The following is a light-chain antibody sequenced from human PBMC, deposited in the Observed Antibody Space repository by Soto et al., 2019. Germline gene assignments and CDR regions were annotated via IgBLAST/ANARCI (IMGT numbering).Light chain of an antibody. J-gene: IGKJ5*01. V-gene: IGKV1-39*01. Sequence: DIQMTQSPSSLSPSLGDRVTLTCRASQSISSYLNWYQKKTGKDPKILIYAASSLQSGVPSRFSGSVSGTDFNLTIRSLQTEDCATYEGQQSYSTTITGGQVTRLEIK. CDR1: QSISSY. CDR2: AAS. CDR3: QQSYSTTIT.